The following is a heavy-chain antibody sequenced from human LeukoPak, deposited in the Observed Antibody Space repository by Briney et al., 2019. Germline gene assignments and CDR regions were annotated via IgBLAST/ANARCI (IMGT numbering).Heavy chain of an antibody. V-gene: IGHV3-33*01. CDR1: GFTFSSYG. J-gene: IGHJ4*02. CDR2: IWYDGSDK. CDR3: ARDLGVETMTTTPLDY. Sequence: PGGSLRLSCAASGFTFSSYGMHWVRQAPGKGLEWVAVIWYDGSDKYYADSVKGRFTISRDNSKNTLYLQMNSLRAEDTAVYYCARDLGVETMTTTPLDYWGQGTLVTVSS. D-gene: IGHD2-21*02.